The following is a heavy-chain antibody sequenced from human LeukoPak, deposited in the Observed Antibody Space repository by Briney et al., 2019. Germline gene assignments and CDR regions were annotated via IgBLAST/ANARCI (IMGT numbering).Heavy chain of an antibody. CDR2: IDWDDDK. CDR1: GFSLSTSGMC. V-gene: IGHV2-70*11. CDR3: AHLDSSSWANWFDP. J-gene: IGHJ5*02. D-gene: IGHD6-13*01. Sequence: SGPAVAKPTQTLTLTCTFSGFSLSTSGMCVSWIRQPPGKDQDMLARIDWDDDKYYSTSLKTRLTISKDTSKNQVVLTMTNMDPVDTATYYCAHLDSSSWANWFDPWGQGTLVTVSS.